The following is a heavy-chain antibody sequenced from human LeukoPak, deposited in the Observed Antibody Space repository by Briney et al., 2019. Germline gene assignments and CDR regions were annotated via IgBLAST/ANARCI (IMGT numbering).Heavy chain of an antibody. CDR3: ARRRLQPFDY. J-gene: IGHJ4*02. CDR2: ISYSGST. D-gene: IGHD4-11*01. Sequence: PSETLSLTCTVSGGSISSGGYYWSWIRQHPGKGLEWIGSISYSGSTYYNPSLKSRVTISVDTSKTQFSLKLSSVTAADTAVYYCARRRLQPFDYWGQGTLVTVSS. V-gene: IGHV4-39*01. CDR1: GGSISSGGYY.